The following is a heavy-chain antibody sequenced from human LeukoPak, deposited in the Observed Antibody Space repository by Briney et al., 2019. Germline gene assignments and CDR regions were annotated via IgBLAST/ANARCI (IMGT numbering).Heavy chain of an antibody. Sequence: GASVKVSCKASGYTFTDHYIHWVRQAPGQGLEWMGRINPSSGGTNFAQKFQGRVTMTRDTSISTAYMELSGLRSDDTAMYYCARVMVSLVRGDYFYFDYWAQGTLVTVSS. V-gene: IGHV1-2*06. CDR3: ARVMVSLVRGDYFYFDY. J-gene: IGHJ4*02. CDR1: GYTFTDHY. CDR2: INPSSGGT. D-gene: IGHD3-10*01.